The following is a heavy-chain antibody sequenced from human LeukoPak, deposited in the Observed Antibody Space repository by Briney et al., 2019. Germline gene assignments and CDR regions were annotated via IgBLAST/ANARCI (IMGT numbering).Heavy chain of an antibody. CDR1: GFTFSCYG. Sequence: GGSLRLSCAASGFTFSCYGMHWVRQAPGKGLEWVAVISYDGSNKYYADSVKGRFTISRDNSKNTLYLQMNSLRAEDTAVYYCAREVESYCSSTSCYYYYGMDVWGQGTTVTVSS. V-gene: IGHV3-30*03. D-gene: IGHD2-2*01. CDR2: ISYDGSNK. J-gene: IGHJ6*02. CDR3: AREVESYCSSTSCYYYYGMDV.